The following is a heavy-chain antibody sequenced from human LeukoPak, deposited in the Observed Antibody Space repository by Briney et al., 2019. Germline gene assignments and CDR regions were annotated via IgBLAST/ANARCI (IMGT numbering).Heavy chain of an antibody. D-gene: IGHD4-17*01. Sequence: PGRSLRLSCAASGFTFSRYGMHWVRQAPGKGLEWVAVISYDGSNKYYADYAKGRFTISRDNSKNKLYLQMNSLRAEDTAVYYCAKDSRFDDYGDYGDYWGQGTLVTVST. CDR3: AKDSRFDDYGDYGDY. J-gene: IGHJ4*02. CDR1: GFTFSRYG. V-gene: IGHV3-30*18. CDR2: ISYDGSNK.